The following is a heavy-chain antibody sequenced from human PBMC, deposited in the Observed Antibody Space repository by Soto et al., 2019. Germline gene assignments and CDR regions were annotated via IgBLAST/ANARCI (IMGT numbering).Heavy chain of an antibody. Sequence: QLQLQESGPGLVKPSETLSLTCTVSGGSISSSSNHWGWIRQPPGKGLEWIGNICYSENTYYNPSLKSRVTISVDTSKNQFSLRLTSVTAADTAVYYCATHPPYGPLDHWGQGTLVTVSS. CDR1: GGSISSSSNH. D-gene: IGHD4-17*01. V-gene: IGHV4-39*01. CDR3: ATHPPYGPLDH. CDR2: ICYSENT. J-gene: IGHJ4*02.